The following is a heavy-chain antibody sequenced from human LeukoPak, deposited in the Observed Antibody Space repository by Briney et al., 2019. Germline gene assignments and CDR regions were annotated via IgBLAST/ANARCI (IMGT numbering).Heavy chain of an antibody. D-gene: IGHD6-19*01. J-gene: IGHJ4*02. V-gene: IGHV4-59*01. CDR1: GGSISSYY. Sequence: PSETLSLTCTVSGGSISSYYWSWIRQPPGKGLEWIGYIYYSGSTNYNPSLKSRVTISVDTSKNQFSLKLSSVTAADTAVYYCARVGDGSGWLDYWGQGTLVTVSS. CDR3: ARVGDGSGWLDY. CDR2: IYYSGST.